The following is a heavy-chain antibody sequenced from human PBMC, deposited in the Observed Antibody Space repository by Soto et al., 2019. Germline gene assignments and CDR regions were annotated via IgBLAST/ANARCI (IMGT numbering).Heavy chain of an antibody. CDR2: IFWDDDK. CDR3: AHGARGYAYYFDQ. Sequence: QITLKESGPTLVKPTQTLTLTCSFSGFSLSTRGVGVGWIRQPPGKALEWLALIFWDDDKWYSPSLRSRLPITEDTSKAPVVLTMANVDPVDTATYYCAHGARGYAYYFDQWGQGTLVTVSS. V-gene: IGHV2-5*02. J-gene: IGHJ4*02. D-gene: IGHD5-12*01. CDR1: GFSLSTRGVG.